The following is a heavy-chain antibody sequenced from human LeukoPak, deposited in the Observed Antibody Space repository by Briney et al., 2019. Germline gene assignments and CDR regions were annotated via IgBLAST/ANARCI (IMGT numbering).Heavy chain of an antibody. J-gene: IGHJ6*03. Sequence: ASVEVSCKASGYTFTSYGISWVRQAPGQGLEWMGWISAYNGNTNYAQKLQGRVTMTTDTSTSTAYMELRSLRSDDTAVYYCARDGHGDCSSTSCFYYYYYMDVWGKGTTVTVSS. CDR2: ISAYNGNT. CDR3: ARDGHGDCSSTSCFYYYYYMDV. CDR1: GYTFTSYG. V-gene: IGHV1-18*01. D-gene: IGHD2-2*01.